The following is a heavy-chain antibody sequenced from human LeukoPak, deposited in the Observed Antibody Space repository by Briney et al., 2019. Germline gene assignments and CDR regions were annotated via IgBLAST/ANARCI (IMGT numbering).Heavy chain of an antibody. D-gene: IGHD4-17*01. V-gene: IGHV4-38-2*02. CDR2: IYHSGST. Sequence: PSETLSLTCTVSGYSISSGYFWGWIRQPPGKGLEWIGSIYHSGSTYYNPSLKSRVTISVDTSKNQFSLKLSSVTAADTAVYYCARDLTVIMAFDYWSQGTPVTVSS. CDR1: GYSISSGYF. J-gene: IGHJ4*02. CDR3: ARDLTVIMAFDY.